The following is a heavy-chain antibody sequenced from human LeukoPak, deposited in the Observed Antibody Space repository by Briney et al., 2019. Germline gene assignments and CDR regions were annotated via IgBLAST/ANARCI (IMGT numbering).Heavy chain of an antibody. Sequence: PSETLSLTCTVSGGSISSYYWSWIRQPPGKGLEWIGSIYYSGNTYYKPSLKSRVTISVDTSKNQFSLKLSSVTAADTAVYYCARDPWVGYCTNGVCNGFDYWGQGTLVSVSS. CDR3: ARDPWVGYCTNGVCNGFDY. V-gene: IGHV4-39*07. CDR1: GGSISSYY. J-gene: IGHJ4*02. D-gene: IGHD2-8*01. CDR2: IYYSGNT.